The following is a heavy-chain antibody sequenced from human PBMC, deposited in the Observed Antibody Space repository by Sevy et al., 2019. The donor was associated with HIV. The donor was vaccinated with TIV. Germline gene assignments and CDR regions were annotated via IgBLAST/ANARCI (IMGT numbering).Heavy chain of an antibody. J-gene: IGHJ4*02. CDR2: TYYRSKWYN. CDR1: GDSVSSNSVA. V-gene: IGHV6-1*01. Sequence: KQSQTLSLTCAISGDSVSSNSVAWNWIRQSPSRGLEWLGRTYYRSKWYNDYAVSVKSRITINPDTSKNQFSVQLNSVTPEDTAVYYCARDDSSGYYFLGRFDYWGQGTLVTVSS. CDR3: ARDDSSGYYFLGRFDY. D-gene: IGHD3-22*01.